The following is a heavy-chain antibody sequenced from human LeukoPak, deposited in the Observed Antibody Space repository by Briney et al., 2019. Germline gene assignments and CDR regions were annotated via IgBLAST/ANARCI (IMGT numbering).Heavy chain of an antibody. D-gene: IGHD6-13*01. CDR1: GVTFSSYS. Sequence: PGGSLRLSCAASGVTFSSYSMNWVREAPGKGLEWGSSISSSSSYISYAASVKGRFTISRDNAKTSLYLQMNSLRAEDTAVYYCAINLEYSSSWRFDYWGQGTLVTVSS. V-gene: IGHV3-21*01. CDR3: AINLEYSSSWRFDY. J-gene: IGHJ4*02. CDR2: ISSSSSYI.